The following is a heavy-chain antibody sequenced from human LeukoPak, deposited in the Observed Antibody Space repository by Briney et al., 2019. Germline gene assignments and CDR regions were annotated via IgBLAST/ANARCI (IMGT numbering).Heavy chain of an antibody. CDR1: GGSISSGDYY. J-gene: IGHJ4*02. CDR2: IYYSGST. D-gene: IGHD3-16*01. V-gene: IGHV4-30-4*01. Sequence: SETLSLTCTVSGGSISSGDYYWSWVRQPPGKGLEWIGYIYYSGSTYYNPSLKSRVTISVDTSKNQFSLKLSSVTAADTAVYYCASSSPFGAAFDYWGQGTLVTVSS. CDR3: ASSSPFGAAFDY.